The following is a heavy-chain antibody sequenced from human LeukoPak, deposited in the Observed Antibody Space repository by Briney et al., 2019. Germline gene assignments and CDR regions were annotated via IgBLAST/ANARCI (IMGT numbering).Heavy chain of an antibody. CDR3: ARDASRDTFNLYSSSCYHLGDFDY. CDR1: GFTLSSYG. Sequence: GGSLRLSCAASGFTLSSYGMHWVRQAPGKGLEWVAVIWYDGSSKYYADSVKGRFTISRDNSKNTLYLQMNSLRAEDTAVYYCARDASRDTFNLYSSSCYHLGDFDYWGQGTLVTVSS. J-gene: IGHJ4*02. CDR2: IWYDGSSK. V-gene: IGHV3-33*01. D-gene: IGHD6-13*01.